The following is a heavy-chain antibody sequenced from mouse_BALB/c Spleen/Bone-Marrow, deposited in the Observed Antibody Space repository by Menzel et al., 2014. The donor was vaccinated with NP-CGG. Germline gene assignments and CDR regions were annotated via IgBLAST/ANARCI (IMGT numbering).Heavy chain of an antibody. CDR1: GDSITSGY. D-gene: IGHD1-1*01. J-gene: IGHJ4*01. V-gene: IGHV3-8*02. CDR2: ISYSGST. CDR3: ARWGYYYGSSERAMDY. Sequence: ESGPSLVKPSQTLSLPCSVTGDSITSGYWNWIRKFPGNKLEYMGYISYSGSTYYNPSLKSRISITRDTSKNQYYLQLNSVTTEDTATYYCARWGYYYGSSERAMDYWGQGTSVTVSS.